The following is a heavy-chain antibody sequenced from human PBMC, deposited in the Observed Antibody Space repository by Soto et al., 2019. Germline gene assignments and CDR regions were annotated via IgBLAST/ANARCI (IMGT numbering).Heavy chain of an antibody. D-gene: IGHD3-3*01. CDR2: IYHSGST. CDR3: ARVYYDFWSGYYAGPSDYYYGMDV. CDR1: GYSISSGYY. Sequence: SETLSLTCAVSGYSISSGYYWGWIRQPPGKGLEWIGSIYHSGSTYYNPSLKSRVTISVDTSKNQFPLKLSSVTAADTAVYYCARVYYDFWSGYYAGPSDYYYGMDVWGQGTTVTVSS. V-gene: IGHV4-38-2*01. J-gene: IGHJ6*02.